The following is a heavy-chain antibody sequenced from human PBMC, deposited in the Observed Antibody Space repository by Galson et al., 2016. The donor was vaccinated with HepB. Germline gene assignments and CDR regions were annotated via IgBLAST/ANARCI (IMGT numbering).Heavy chain of an antibody. D-gene: IGHD3-10*02. CDR3: ARILKTYVFRHAFDI. Sequence: SLRLSCAASGFTFTTYTLHWVRQAPGKGLEWVALISYDGSNAHYTDSVKGRFTISRDNSKNTLYLQLNSLRAVDTAMYYCARILKTYVFRHAFDIWGQGTMVTVSS. V-gene: IGHV3-30-3*01. CDR1: GFTFTTYT. J-gene: IGHJ3*02. CDR2: ISYDGSNA.